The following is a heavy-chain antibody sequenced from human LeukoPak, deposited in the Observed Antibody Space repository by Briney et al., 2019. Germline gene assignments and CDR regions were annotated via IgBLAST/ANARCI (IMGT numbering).Heavy chain of an antibody. D-gene: IGHD3-10*01. V-gene: IGHV3-23*01. CDR1: GFTFSSYG. CDR2: ISGSGGST. Sequence: PGGSLRLSCAASGFTFSSYGMSWVRQAPGKGLEWVSAISGSGGSTYYADSVEGRFTISRDNSKNTLYLQMNSLRAEDTAVYYCAKPGLFGEPPYYFDYWGQGTLVTVSS. J-gene: IGHJ4*02. CDR3: AKPGLFGEPPYYFDY.